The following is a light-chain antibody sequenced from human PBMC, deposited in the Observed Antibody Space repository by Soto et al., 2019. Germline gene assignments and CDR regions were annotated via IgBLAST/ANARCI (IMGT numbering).Light chain of an antibody. CDR2: GNI. J-gene: IGLJ2*01. V-gene: IGLV1-40*01. Sequence: QSVLTQPPSVSGAPGQRVTISCTGSSSNIRAGYDVHWYQQVPGTAPKLLIYGNINRPSGVPDRFSGSKSGTSASLAITGLQADDEADYYCQSYDSSLTVVFGGGTQLTVL. CDR1: SSNIRAGYD. CDR3: QSYDSSLTVV.